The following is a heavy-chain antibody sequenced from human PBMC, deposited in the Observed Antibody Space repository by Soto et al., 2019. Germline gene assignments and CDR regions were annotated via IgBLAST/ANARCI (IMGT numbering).Heavy chain of an antibody. J-gene: IGHJ6*02. CDR3: ARDYYGSGSYYNAALYYYGMDV. CDR2: IYYSGST. D-gene: IGHD3-10*01. Sequence: SETLSLTCSVSGASISSGVYYWSWIRQPPGKGLEWIGYIYYSGSTYYNPSLKSRVTISVDTSKNQFSLKLSSVTAADTAVYYCARDYYGSGSYYNAALYYYGMDVWGQGTTVTVSS. CDR1: GASISSGVYY. V-gene: IGHV4-30-4*01.